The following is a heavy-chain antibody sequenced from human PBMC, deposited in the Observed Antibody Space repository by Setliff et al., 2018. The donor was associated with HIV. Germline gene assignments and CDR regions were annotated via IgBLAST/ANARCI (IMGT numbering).Heavy chain of an antibody. Sequence: PSETLSLTCTVSGGPISHYYWSWIRQAPGKGLEWIGYIYSSGRTIYNTALESRVSISLDTSRSQFSLRLTTVTAADTALYYCASGYQYDSSGYYYVTPIDYWGQGTLVTVSS. J-gene: IGHJ4*02. CDR1: GGPISHYY. D-gene: IGHD3-22*01. CDR2: IYSSGRT. CDR3: ASGYQYDSSGYYYVTPIDY. V-gene: IGHV4-4*08.